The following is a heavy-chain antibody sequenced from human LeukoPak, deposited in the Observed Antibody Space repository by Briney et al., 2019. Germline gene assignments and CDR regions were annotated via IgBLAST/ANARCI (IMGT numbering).Heavy chain of an antibody. D-gene: IGHD3-10*01. Sequence: GGSLRLSCAVSGFPFSSYAMSWVRQAPGKGLEWVSAIIGSGDTTYYADSVKGRLTISRDNSKNTVYLQMHSLRAEDTAVYYCIRDGLLWFGGSTWGQGTMVTVSS. CDR1: GFPFSSYA. CDR3: IRDGLLWFGGST. V-gene: IGHV3-23*01. CDR2: IIGSGDTT. J-gene: IGHJ3*01.